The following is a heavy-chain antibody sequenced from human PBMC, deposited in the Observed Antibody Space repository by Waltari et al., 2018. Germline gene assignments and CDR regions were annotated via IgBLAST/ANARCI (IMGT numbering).Heavy chain of an antibody. CDR2: IYYSGST. Sequence: QVQLQESGPGLVKPSQTLSLTCTFSGGSIRIGHSYWRWLRQPPGKGLEWIGYIYYSGSTYYNPSLKSRVTISVDTSKNQFSLKLSSVTAADTAVYYCARVSFGPTVTLLDWGQGTLVTVSS. CDR3: ARVSFGPTVTLLD. D-gene: IGHD4-17*01. V-gene: IGHV4-30-4*08. CDR1: GGSIRIGHSY. J-gene: IGHJ4*02.